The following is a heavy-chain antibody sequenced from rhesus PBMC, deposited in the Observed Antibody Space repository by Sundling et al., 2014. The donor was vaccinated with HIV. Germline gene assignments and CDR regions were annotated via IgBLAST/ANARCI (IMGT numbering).Heavy chain of an antibody. Sequence: QVQLQESGPGLVKPSETLSLTCAVSGGSISGYYWNWIRQPPGKGLEWIGYIGGSSGSTYYNASLKSRVTVSTDTSKKQFSLKVSSVTAADTAVYYCGRGQYSRWTIRPPYFDYWGQGVLVTVSS. CDR1: GGSISGYY. CDR3: GRGQYSRWTIRPPYFDY. D-gene: IGHD6-13*01. V-gene: IGHV4-165*02. J-gene: IGHJ4*01. CDR2: IGGSSGST.